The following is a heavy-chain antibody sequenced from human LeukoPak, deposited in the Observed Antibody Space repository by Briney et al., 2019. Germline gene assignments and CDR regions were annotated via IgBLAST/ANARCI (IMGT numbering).Heavy chain of an antibody. CDR2: ISYDGSNK. CDR1: GFTFSSYA. Sequence: GGSLRLSCAASGFTFSSYAMHWVRQAPGKGLEWVAVISYDGSNKYYADSVKGRFTISRDNSKNTLYLQMNSLRAEDTAVYYCAREVDRYYYMDVWGKGTTVTVSS. J-gene: IGHJ6*03. CDR3: AREVDRYYYMDV. V-gene: IGHV3-30*01. D-gene: IGHD2-15*01.